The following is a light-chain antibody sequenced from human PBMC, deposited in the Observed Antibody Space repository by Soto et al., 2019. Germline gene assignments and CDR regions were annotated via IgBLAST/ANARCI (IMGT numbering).Light chain of an antibody. CDR2: EVT. CDR3: SSYSSSGTLFV. J-gene: IGLJ1*01. CDR1: SRDVGGHNY. V-gene: IGLV2-14*01. Sequence: QSAPTQPASVTGSPGQSITVSCTGTSRDVGGHNYVSCFQQHPGQAPKLLICEVTTRPSGVSTRFSGSKSGNTASLTISGLQAEDEADYHCSSYSSSGTLFVFGTGTKVTVL.